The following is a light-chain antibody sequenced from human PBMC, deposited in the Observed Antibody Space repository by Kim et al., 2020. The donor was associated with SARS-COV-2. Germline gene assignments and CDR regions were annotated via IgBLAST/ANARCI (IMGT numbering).Light chain of an antibody. CDR2: YND. V-gene: IGLV3-21*04. CDR3: QVWDSSSDLHVV. Sequence: PGRTASIICGGHNVGSQNVDCYQQKPGQAPVLVIYYNDDRTSGIPERCSGSNSGETATLTISRVEDGDEADYYCQVWDSSSDLHVVFGGGTQLTVL. CDR1: NVGSQN. J-gene: IGLJ2*01.